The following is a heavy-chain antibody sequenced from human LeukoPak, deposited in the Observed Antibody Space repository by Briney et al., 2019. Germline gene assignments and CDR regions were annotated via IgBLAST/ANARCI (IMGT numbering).Heavy chain of an antibody. J-gene: IGHJ4*02. V-gene: IGHV4-30-4*01. D-gene: IGHD1-7*01. Sequence: SETLSLTCTVSGGSISSGAYYWSWIRQPPGKGLEWIGYINYSGSTYYNPSLKSRVTISVDTSKNQFSLKLNSVTAADTAVYYCARENWNYYFDYWGQGTLVTVSS. CDR2: INYSGST. CDR1: GGSISSGAYY. CDR3: ARENWNYYFDY.